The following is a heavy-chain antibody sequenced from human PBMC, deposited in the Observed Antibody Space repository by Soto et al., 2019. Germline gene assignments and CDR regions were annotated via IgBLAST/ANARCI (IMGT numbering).Heavy chain of an antibody. CDR3: AKSPQYSSSWYYFDY. Sequence: GGFLRLSCAASGFTFSSYAMSWVRQAPGKGLEWVSAISGSGGSTYYADSVKGRFTISRDNSKNTLYLQMNSLRAEDTAVYYCAKSPQYSSSWYYFDYWGQGTLVTVSS. J-gene: IGHJ4*02. CDR2: ISGSGGST. CDR1: GFTFSSYA. D-gene: IGHD6-13*01. V-gene: IGHV3-23*01.